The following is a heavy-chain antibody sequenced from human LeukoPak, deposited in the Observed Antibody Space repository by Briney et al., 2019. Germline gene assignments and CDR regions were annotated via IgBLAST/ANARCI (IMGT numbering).Heavy chain of an antibody. CDR1: GYTFTGYY. V-gene: IGHV1-2*02. Sequence: ASVKVSCKASGYTFTGYYMHWVRQAPGQGLEWMGWINPNSGGTNYAQKFQGRVTMTTDTSTSTAYMELRSLRSDDTAVYYCARDQVVHFDYWGQGTLVTVSS. J-gene: IGHJ4*02. CDR2: INPNSGGT. D-gene: IGHD6-13*01. CDR3: ARDQVVHFDY.